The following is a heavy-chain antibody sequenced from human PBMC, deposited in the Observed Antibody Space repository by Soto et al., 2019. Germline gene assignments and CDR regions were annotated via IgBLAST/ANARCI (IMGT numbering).Heavy chain of an antibody. CDR2: IYSGGST. Sequence: EVQLVESGGGLVQPGGSLRLSCAASGFTVSSNYMSWVRQAPGKGLEWVSVIYSGGSTYYADSVKGRFTISRDNSKNTLYLQMSSLRAEDTAVYYCAREYSSGYYYFYAMAVWGRGTTVTVSS. J-gene: IGHJ6*02. CDR1: GFTVSSNY. V-gene: IGHV3-66*01. D-gene: IGHD5-18*01. CDR3: AREYSSGYYYFYAMAV.